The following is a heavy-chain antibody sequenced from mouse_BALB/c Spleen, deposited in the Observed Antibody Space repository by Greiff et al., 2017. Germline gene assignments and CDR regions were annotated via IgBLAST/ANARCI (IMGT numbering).Heavy chain of an antibody. CDR2: ISSGGSYT. D-gene: IGHD1-1*01. J-gene: IGHJ2*01. V-gene: IGHV5-9-4*01. CDR1: GFTFSSYA. CDR3: AREDGTDYFDY. Sequence: EVMLVESGGGLVKPGGSLKLSCAASGFTFSSYAMSWVRQSPEKRLEWVAEISSGGSYTYYPDTVTGRFTISRDNAKNTLYLEMSSLRSEDTAMYYCAREDGTDYFDYWGQGTTLTVSS.